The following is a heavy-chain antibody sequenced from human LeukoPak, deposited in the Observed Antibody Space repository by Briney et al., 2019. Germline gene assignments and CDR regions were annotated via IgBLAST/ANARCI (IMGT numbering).Heavy chain of an antibody. J-gene: IGHJ4*02. D-gene: IGHD6-6*01. CDR2: IYYSGST. CDR1: GGSISSSTYY. V-gene: IGHV4-39*07. CDR3: ARVAAARKGYYFDY. Sequence: SETLSLTCTVSGGSISSSTYYWGWIRQPPGKGLEWIGSIYYSGSTYYNPPLKSRVTISVDTSKNQFSLKLSSVTAADTAVYYCARVAAARKGYYFDYWGQGALVTVSS.